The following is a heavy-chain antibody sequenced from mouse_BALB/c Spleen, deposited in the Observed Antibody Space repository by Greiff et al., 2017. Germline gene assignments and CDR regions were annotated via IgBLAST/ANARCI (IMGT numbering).Heavy chain of an antibody. CDR1: GFAFSSYD. J-gene: IGHJ2*01. V-gene: IGHV5-12-1*01. CDR3: ARPFTTVVATDY. CDR2: ISSGGGST. Sequence: EVKVEESGGGLVKPGGSLKLSCAASGFAFSSYDMSWVRQTPEKRLEWVAYISSGGGSTYYPDTVKGRFTISRDNAKNTLYLQMSSLKSEDTAMYYCARPFTTVVATDYWGQGTTLTVSS. D-gene: IGHD1-1*01.